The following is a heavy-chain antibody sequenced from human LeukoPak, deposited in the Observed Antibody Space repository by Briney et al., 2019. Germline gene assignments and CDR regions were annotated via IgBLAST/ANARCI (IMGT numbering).Heavy chain of an antibody. CDR2: INPNSGGT. Sequence: ASVKVSFKASGYTFTGYYMHWVRQAPGQGLEWMGWINPNSGGTNYAQKFQGRVTMTRDTSISTAYMELSRLRSDDTAVYYCARVWVYGSGNIAAAGTRDYYYYGMDVWGQGTTVTVSS. D-gene: IGHD6-13*01. J-gene: IGHJ6*02. CDR3: ARVWVYGSGNIAAAGTRDYYYYGMDV. V-gene: IGHV1-2*02. CDR1: GYTFTGYY.